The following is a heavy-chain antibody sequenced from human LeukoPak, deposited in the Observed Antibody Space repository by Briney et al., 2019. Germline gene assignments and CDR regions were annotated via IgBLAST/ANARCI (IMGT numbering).Heavy chain of an antibody. CDR1: GFSFKDTG. CDR3: ARDGGYHDSSGYYHSYYFDY. Sequence: PGRSLRLSCAASGFSFKDTGMHWVRQAPGKGPEWLTIIWYDGSTKYYAASVKGRFTVSRDNSKNTLYLQMNSLRAEDTAVYYCARDGGYHDSSGYYHSYYFDYWGQGTLVTVSS. D-gene: IGHD3-22*01. CDR2: IWYDGSTK. J-gene: IGHJ4*02. V-gene: IGHV3-33*01.